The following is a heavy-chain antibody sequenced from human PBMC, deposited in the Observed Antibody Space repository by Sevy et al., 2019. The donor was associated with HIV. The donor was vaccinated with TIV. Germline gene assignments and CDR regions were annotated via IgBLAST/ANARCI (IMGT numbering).Heavy chain of an antibody. J-gene: IGHJ4*02. D-gene: IGHD3-9*01. CDR3: ARHTGEPYYFEI. CDR2: IRGRNNVT. V-gene: IGHV3-23*01. CDR1: GFTFNNYA. Sequence: GGSLRPSGTASGFTFNNYAMTWVRQAPGKGRGWVSSIRGRNNVTIYAESVRGRFTLSRDISKNTLYLQMNSLRVEDTAVYYCARHTGEPYYFEIWGQGTLVTVSS.